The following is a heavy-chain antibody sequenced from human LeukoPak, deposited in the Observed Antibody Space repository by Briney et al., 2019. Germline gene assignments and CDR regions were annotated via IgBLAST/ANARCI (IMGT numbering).Heavy chain of an antibody. J-gene: IGHJ4*02. Sequence: PGGSLRLSCAASGFTFSTYWMHWVRQAPGKGLVWVSRISSDGSITGYADSVKGRFTISRDNAKNTPYLQMNSLRAEDTAVYYCARHLNYYLDYWGQGTLVTVSS. CDR3: ARHLNYYLDY. CDR1: GFTFSTYW. D-gene: IGHD3-10*01. V-gene: IGHV3-74*01. CDR2: ISSDGSIT.